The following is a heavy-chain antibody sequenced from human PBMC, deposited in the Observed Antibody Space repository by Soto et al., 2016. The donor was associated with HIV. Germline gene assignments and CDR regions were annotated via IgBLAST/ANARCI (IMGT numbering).Heavy chain of an antibody. J-gene: IGHJ2*01. D-gene: IGHD1-26*01. CDR2: IGSKTNNYAT. CDR1: GFTFSDSS. Sequence: EMQLVESGGGLVQPGGSLKLSCAASGFTFSDSSTHWVRQASGKGLEWVGRIGSKTNNYATEYGASVKGRFTISRDDSKNTAYLEMNSLKTEDAAVCYCTRYWEVLGWYFDLWGRGTLVTVSS. CDR3: TRYWEVLGWYFDL. V-gene: IGHV3-73*01.